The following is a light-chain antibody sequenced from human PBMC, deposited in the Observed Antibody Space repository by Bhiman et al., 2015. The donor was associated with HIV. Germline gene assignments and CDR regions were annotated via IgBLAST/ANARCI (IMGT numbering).Light chain of an antibody. CDR1: SSNIGNNY. J-gene: IGLJ2*01. CDR3: QSYDTSQNGFVI. Sequence: QSVLTQPPSVSAAPGQKVTISCSGSSSNIGNNYVSWYQQLPGTAPRLLIYANNNRPSGVPDRFSGSRSGTSASLAITGLQPDDEADYYCQSYDTSQNGFVIFGGGTRLTVL. V-gene: IGLV1-40*01. CDR2: ANN.